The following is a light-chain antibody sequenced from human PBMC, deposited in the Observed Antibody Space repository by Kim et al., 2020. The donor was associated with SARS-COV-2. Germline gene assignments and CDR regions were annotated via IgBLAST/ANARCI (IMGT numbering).Light chain of an antibody. J-gene: IGKJ1*01. CDR2: AAS. V-gene: IGKV1-27*01. CDR3: QKCDSAPWT. CDR1: QDISNY. Sequence: ASVGDVFTIASRAGQDISNYLAWFQLNPGKAPMLLIYAASTLHPGVPSRFSGSGSGTDFTLTVTSLQPEDVATYYCQKCDSAPWTFGQGTKVDIK.